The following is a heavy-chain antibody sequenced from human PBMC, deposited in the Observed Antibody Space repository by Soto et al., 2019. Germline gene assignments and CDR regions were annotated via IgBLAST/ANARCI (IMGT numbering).Heavy chain of an antibody. V-gene: IGHV4-31*03. Sequence: SETLSLTCTVSGGSISSGGYYWSWIRQHPGKGLEWIGYIYYSGSTYYNPSLKSRVTISVDTSKNQFSLKLSSVTAADTAVYYCARDWEDYYDSSGYYRGAFDIWGQGTMVTVSS. J-gene: IGHJ3*02. D-gene: IGHD3-22*01. CDR3: ARDWEDYYDSSGYYRGAFDI. CDR1: GGSISSGGYY. CDR2: IYYSGST.